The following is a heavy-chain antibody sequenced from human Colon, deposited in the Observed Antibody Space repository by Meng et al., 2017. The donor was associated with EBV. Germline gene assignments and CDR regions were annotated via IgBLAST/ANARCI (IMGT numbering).Heavy chain of an antibody. V-gene: IGHV4-39*07. CDR3: ARDGPLL. CDR1: GDSISGSGDY. CDR2: IYYTGST. Sequence: QWQLQEPGPGLVRPSEPLSLPCSVSGDSISGSGDYWGWVRQPPGKGLEWIGNIYYTGSTYYNPSLKSRVTISVDTSKNQFSLKVTSMTAADTAVYYCARDGPLLWGPGTLVTVSS. J-gene: IGHJ4*02.